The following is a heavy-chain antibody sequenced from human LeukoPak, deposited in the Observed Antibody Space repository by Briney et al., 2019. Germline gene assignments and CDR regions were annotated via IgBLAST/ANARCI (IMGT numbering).Heavy chain of an antibody. Sequence: ASVKLSCKAYGYTFTGYYMHWVRQAPGQGLEWMGRINPNSGGTNYAKKFQGRVTITRDTSISTAYMELSRLRPDDTAVYYCARVRNSYGDYVSYWGQGTLVTVSS. V-gene: IGHV1-2*06. J-gene: IGHJ4*02. CDR3: ARVRNSYGDYVSY. D-gene: IGHD4-17*01. CDR2: INPNSGGT. CDR1: GYTFTGYY.